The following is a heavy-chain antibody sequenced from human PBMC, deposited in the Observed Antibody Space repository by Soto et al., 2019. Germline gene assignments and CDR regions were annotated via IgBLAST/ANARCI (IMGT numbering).Heavy chain of an antibody. CDR3: AKAKSLRAVRGSRFHY. J-gene: IGHJ4*02. CDR1: EFMFSSYA. Sequence: DVQLLESGGGLVQPGGSLRLSCEASEFMFSSYAMSWVRQAPGKGLEWVSTISPTGDNTYYADSVKGRFTLSRDNSKDTLSPQINSLTTEDTAIYNWAKAKSLRAVRGSRFHYWGQGALVTVSS. D-gene: IGHD6-19*01. CDR2: ISPTGDNT. V-gene: IGHV3-23*01.